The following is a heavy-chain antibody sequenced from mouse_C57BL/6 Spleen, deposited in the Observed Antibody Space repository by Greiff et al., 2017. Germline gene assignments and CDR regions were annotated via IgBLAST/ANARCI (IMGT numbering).Heavy chain of an antibody. Sequence: QVQLQQPGTELVKPGASVKLSCKASGYTFTSYWMNWVKQRPGQGLEWIGNINPSNGGTNYNEKFKSKATLTVDKSSSTAYMQLSSLTSEDSAVYYCARGGSYDGYYVWFAYWGQGTLVTVSA. CDR1: GYTFTSYW. V-gene: IGHV1-53*01. CDR3: ARGGSYDGYYVWFAY. D-gene: IGHD2-3*01. CDR2: INPSNGGT. J-gene: IGHJ3*01.